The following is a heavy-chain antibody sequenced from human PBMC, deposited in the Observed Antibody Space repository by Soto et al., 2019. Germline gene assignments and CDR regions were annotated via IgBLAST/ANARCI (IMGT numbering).Heavy chain of an antibody. Sequence: PGGSLRLSCAASGFAVSSNYMTWVRQAPGKGLEWVSVICSGGQTYYADSVKGRFTISGDSSKNMLHLQMNGVRAEDTAVYYCARKEVAAHPPYFDPGGQGTLVPDSS. V-gene: IGHV3-66*01. CDR2: ICSGGQT. J-gene: IGHJ4*03. D-gene: IGHD6-19*01. CDR1: GFAVSSNY. CDR3: ARKEVAAHPPYFDP.